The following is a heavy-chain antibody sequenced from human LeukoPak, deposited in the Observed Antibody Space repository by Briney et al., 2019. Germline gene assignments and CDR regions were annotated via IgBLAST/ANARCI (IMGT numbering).Heavy chain of an antibody. V-gene: IGHV1-18*01. J-gene: IGHJ4*02. D-gene: IGHD2-15*01. CDR3: ARLNSAANFLDY. CDR2: ITPYNGNT. CDR1: GYTFINYD. Sequence: ASVNVSCKASGYTFINYDITGVRQAAGQGLDWMGWITPYNGNTDYVQKVQGRVTMTADTSTSTAYMELRSLTSDDTAVYYRARLNSAANFLDYWGQGTLVTVSS.